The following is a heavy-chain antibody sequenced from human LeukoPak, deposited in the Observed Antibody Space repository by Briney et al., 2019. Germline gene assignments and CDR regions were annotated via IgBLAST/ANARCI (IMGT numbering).Heavy chain of an antibody. J-gene: IGHJ4*02. CDR2: IYHSGST. Sequence: SETLSLTCAVSGSSISSNYYRGWIRQPPGKGLEWIGSIYHSGSTYYNPSLKSRVTISVDTSKNHFSLKLTSMTAADTAVYYCDVGILRGPDYWGQGTLVTVSS. V-gene: IGHV4-38-2*01. D-gene: IGHD1-26*01. CDR1: GSSISSNYY. CDR3: DVGILRGPDY.